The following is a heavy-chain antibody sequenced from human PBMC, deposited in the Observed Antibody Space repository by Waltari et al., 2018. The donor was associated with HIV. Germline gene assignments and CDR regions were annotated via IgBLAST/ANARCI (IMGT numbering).Heavy chain of an antibody. CDR2: SSRASYNL. CDR3: VRDRTSVTTGDFDS. V-gene: IGHV3-21*02. J-gene: IGHJ4*02. D-gene: IGHD1-1*01. CDR1: GFNFTLFT. Sequence: EVRLVESGGGLVKPGGSLTLSCPASGFNFTLFTMPWVRLAPGKGSGGVSSSSRASYNLYYSDGVKGRFTVSRDNAKNSLLLHLSTLSAEDTALYYCVRDRTSVTTGDFDSWGQGVPVIVSS.